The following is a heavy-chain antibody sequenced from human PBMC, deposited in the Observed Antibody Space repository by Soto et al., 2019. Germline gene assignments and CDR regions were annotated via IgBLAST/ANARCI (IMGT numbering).Heavy chain of an antibody. J-gene: IGHJ6*03. V-gene: IGHV3-23*01. Sequence: EVQLLESGGGLVQPGGSLRLSCAASGFTVSSYAMSWVRQAPGKGLEWVSVISGSGSTYSADSVKGRFTISRDSSKNRVYLQVTSLRAEDTAVYYCAKALRFTFTTGYYMDVWGRGTTVTVSS. CDR3: AKALRFTFTTGYYMDV. CDR2: ISGSGST. D-gene: IGHD3-16*01. CDR1: GFTVSSYA.